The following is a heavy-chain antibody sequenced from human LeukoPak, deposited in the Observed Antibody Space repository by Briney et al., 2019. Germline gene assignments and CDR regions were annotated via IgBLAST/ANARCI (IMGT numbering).Heavy chain of an antibody. J-gene: IGHJ4*02. CDR1: GFTVSNSA. V-gene: IGHV1-58*01. Sequence: ASVKVSCQASGFTVSNSALHGVRQPRGRRPEGIGWIVVGSGNTNYAQKFQESVTIACDMSTGTAYLELSSLEYEDTAMYYCAINIAVTGMGYFDYWGQGSLVTVST. D-gene: IGHD6-19*01. CDR2: IVVGSGNT. CDR3: AINIAVTGMGYFDY.